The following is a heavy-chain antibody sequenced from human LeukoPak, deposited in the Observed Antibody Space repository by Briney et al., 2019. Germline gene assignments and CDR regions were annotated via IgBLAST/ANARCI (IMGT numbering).Heavy chain of an antibody. CDR2: IYYSGST. V-gene: IGHV4-59*01. D-gene: IGHD6-13*01. CDR3: AREILLNSSSWYYFDY. J-gene: IGHJ4*02. CDR1: GGSISSYY. Sequence: SETLSLTCTVSGGSISSYYWSWIRQPPGKGLEWIGYIYYSGSTNYNPSLKSRVTISVDTSKNQFSLKLSSVTAADTAVYYCAREILLNSSSWYYFDYWGQGTLVTVSS.